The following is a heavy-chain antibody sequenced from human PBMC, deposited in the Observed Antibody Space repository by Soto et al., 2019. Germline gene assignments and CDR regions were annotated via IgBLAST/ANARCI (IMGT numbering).Heavy chain of an antibody. CDR3: AISACGRGGFDC. V-gene: IGHV3-7*01. J-gene: IGHJ4*02. CDR2: IKQDGGAK. CDR1: GFVFSSYW. Sequence: EAQLVESGGGLVQPGGSLRLSCAASGFVFSSYWMGWVRQAPGKGLEWVANIKQDGGAKYYVDSVSGRFTISRDNAKNSQYLEMHGLGGEDTGVYCCAISACGRGGFDCWGQGTLVTVSS. D-gene: IGHD6-25*01.